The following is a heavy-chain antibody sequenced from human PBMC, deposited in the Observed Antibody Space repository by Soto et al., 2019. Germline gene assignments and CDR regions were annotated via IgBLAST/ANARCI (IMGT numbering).Heavy chain of an antibody. CDR3: ARMIFDPDYNWFDP. J-gene: IGHJ5*02. D-gene: IGHD3-3*01. Sequence: PSETLSLTCTVSGGSISSGAYYWSWIRQHPGKHLEWTGHIHYSGSTYYNPSLKSRVTISVDTSKNQFSLKLSSVTAADTAVYYCARMIFDPDYNWFDPWGQGTLVTVSS. V-gene: IGHV4-31*03. CDR2: IHYSGST. CDR1: GGSISSGAYY.